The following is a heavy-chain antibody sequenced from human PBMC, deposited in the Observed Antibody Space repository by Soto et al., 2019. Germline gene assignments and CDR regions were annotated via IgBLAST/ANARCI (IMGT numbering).Heavy chain of an antibody. Sequence: RRLSCAASGFPFSSYTMTWVRQAPGKGLEWVSYISTSSSYVSYAESVKGRFTISRDNAKYSVFLQMDSLRAEDTAIYYCASETQVDTDEGAIPIIDLWGQGTLVPVSS. J-gene: IGHJ5*02. CDR1: GFPFSSYT. CDR3: ASETQVDTDEGAIPIIDL. D-gene: IGHD3-9*01. V-gene: IGHV3-21*01. CDR2: ISTSSSYV.